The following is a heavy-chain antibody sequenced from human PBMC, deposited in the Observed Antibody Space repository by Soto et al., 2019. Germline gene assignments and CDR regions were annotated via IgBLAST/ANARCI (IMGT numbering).Heavy chain of an antibody. Sequence: QVQLVQSGAEVKKPGSSVKVSCKASGGTFSSYAISWVRQAPGQGLEWMGGIIPIFGTANYVQKFQGRVTITADETPNTANMELSSLKSEYTDVYYCARVITRSDWNNWFDPWGQGTLVTVSS. CDR3: ARVITRSDWNNWFDP. CDR2: IIPIFGTA. V-gene: IGHV1-69*01. CDR1: GGTFSSYA. J-gene: IGHJ5*02. D-gene: IGHD1-1*01.